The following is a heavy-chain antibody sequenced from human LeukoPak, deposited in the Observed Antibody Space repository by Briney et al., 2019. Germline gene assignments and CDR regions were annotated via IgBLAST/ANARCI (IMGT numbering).Heavy chain of an antibody. D-gene: IGHD6-13*01. CDR2: IYYSGST. Sequence: SETLSLTCTVSGGSISSSSYFWGWIRQPPGKGLEWIGSIYYSGSTYYNPSLKSRVLISVDTSENQFSLKLSSVTAADTAAYYCARSRGRIAAVTFDYWGQGTLVTVSP. J-gene: IGHJ4*02. CDR1: GGSISSSSYF. CDR3: ARSRGRIAAVTFDY. V-gene: IGHV4-39*07.